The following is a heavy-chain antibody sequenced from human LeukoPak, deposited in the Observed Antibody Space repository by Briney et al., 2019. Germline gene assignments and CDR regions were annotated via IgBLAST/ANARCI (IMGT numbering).Heavy chain of an antibody. D-gene: IGHD4-17*01. CDR3: ARVGQDDYGDYFDY. V-gene: IGHV3-66*01. CDR1: GFTVSSNY. Sequence: PGGSLRLSCAASGFTVSSNYMSWVRQAPGKGLEWVSVIYSGGSTYYADSVKGRFTISRDNSKNTLYLQMNSLRAEDTAVYYCARVGQDDYGDYFDYWGQGTLVTVSS. CDR2: IYSGGST. J-gene: IGHJ4*02.